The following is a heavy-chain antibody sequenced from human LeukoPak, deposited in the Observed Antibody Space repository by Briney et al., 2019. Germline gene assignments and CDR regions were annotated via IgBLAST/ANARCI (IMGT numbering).Heavy chain of an antibody. V-gene: IGHV3-49*04. CDR2: IRSKAYGGTT. J-gene: IGHJ6*03. Sequence: GGSLRLSCTASGFTFGDYAMSWVRQAPGKGLEWVGFIRSKAYGGTTEYAASVKGRFTISRDDSKSIAYLQMNSLKTEDTAVYYCTRDFSSGWSYYYYYMDVWGKGTTVTISS. CDR1: GFTFGDYA. CDR3: TRDFSSGWSYYYYYMDV. D-gene: IGHD6-19*01.